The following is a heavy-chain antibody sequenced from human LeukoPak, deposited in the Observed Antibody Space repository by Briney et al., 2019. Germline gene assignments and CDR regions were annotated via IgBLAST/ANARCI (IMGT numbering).Heavy chain of an antibody. V-gene: IGHV4-59*08. Sequence: SETLSLTCTVSGGSISSYYWSWVRQPPGKGLEWIGYIYYSGSTNYNPSLKSRVTISVDTSKNQFSLKLSSVTAADTAVYYCARSGLLWFGEDWGQGTLVTVSS. CDR2: IYYSGST. J-gene: IGHJ4*02. CDR3: ARSGLLWFGED. D-gene: IGHD3-10*01. CDR1: GGSISSYY.